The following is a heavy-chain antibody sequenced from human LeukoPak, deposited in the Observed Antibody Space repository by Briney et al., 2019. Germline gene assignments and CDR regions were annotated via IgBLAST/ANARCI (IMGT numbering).Heavy chain of an antibody. CDR3: AKFPAYGDYVSGDY. Sequence: GGSLRLSCAASGFTFSTYRMNWVRQAPGKGLEWVSAISGSGGSTYYADSVKGRFTISRDNSKNTLYLQMNSLRAEDTAVYYCAKFPAYGDYVSGDYWGQGTLVTVSS. D-gene: IGHD4-17*01. CDR1: GFTFSTYR. V-gene: IGHV3-23*01. CDR2: ISGSGGST. J-gene: IGHJ4*02.